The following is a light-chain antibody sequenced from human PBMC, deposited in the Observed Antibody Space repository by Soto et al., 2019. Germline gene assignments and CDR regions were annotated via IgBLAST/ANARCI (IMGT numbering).Light chain of an antibody. CDR3: QQYVHWPPGA. V-gene: IGKV3-15*01. CDR2: DTS. J-gene: IGKJ1*01. CDR1: QSVSSS. Sequence: EIVVTLSPATLSVSPGERVTRSCRASQSVSSSLAWYQQRPGQAPRLLIYDTSTRASGIAARISGSGSGTEFALAINSLQSDDSAVYYCQQYVHWPPGAVAQGTKVDIK.